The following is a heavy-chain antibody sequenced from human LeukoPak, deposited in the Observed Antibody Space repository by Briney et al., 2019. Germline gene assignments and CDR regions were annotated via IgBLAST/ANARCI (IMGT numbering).Heavy chain of an antibody. J-gene: IGHJ4*02. CDR2: IYYSGST. D-gene: IGHD3-22*01. CDR3: ARDPPYYYDSSGYYGGGY. V-gene: IGHV4-39*07. CDR1: GGSISSSSYY. Sequence: SETLSLTCTVSGGSISSSSYYWGWIRQPPGKGLEWIGSIYYSGSTYYNPSLKSRVTISVDTFKNRFSLKLSSVTAADTAVYYCARDPPYYYDSSGYYGGGYWGQGTLVTVSS.